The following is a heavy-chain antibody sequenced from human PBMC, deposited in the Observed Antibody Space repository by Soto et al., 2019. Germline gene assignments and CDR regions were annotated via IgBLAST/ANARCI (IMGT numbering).Heavy chain of an antibody. J-gene: IGHJ6*02. CDR2: INPNDGST. V-gene: IGHV1-46*01. CDR3: ARVGIGGMDV. CDR1: GYTFTSYY. Sequence: SVKVSCKASGYTFTSYYMHWVRQAPGQGLEWMGVINPNDGSTSNAQKFRGRVTMTRDTSTSTVSMEVSSLRSEDTAVYYCARVGIGGMDVWGQGTTVTVSS.